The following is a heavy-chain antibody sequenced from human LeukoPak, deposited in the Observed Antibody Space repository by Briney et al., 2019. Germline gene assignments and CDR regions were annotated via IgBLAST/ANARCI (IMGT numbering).Heavy chain of an antibody. D-gene: IGHD5-12*01. CDR1: GGSISTYY. CDR3: ARVYGAGYDFRGAFDI. Sequence: SETLSLTCTVSGGSISTYYWSWIRHPPGKGLEWIGYVYYSGSTNYNPSLKSRVTISVDTSKNQFSLKLSSVTAADTAVYYCARVYGAGYDFRGAFDIWGQGTMVTVSS. J-gene: IGHJ3*02. V-gene: IGHV4-59*01. CDR2: VYYSGST.